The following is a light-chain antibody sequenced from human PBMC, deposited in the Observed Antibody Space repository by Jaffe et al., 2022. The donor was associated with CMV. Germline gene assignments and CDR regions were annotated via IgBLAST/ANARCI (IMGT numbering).Light chain of an antibody. CDR2: ESN. CDR1: SSNIGNNY. Sequence: QSVLTQPPSVSAAPGQKVTISCSGSSSNIGNNYVSWYQQLPGTAPKLLIYESNKRPSGIPDRFSGSKSGTSATLGITGLQTGDEADYYCGTWDTSLSAWVFGGGTKVTV. CDR3: GTWDTSLSAWV. V-gene: IGLV1-51*02. J-gene: IGLJ3*02.